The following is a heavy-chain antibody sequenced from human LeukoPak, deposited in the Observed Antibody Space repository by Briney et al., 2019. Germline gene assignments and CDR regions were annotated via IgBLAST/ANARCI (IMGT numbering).Heavy chain of an antibody. Sequence: GGSLRLSCAASGFTFSSYAMHWVRQAPGKGLEYVSAISSNGGSTYYANSVKGRFTISRDNSKNTLYLQMGSLRAEDMAVYYCARDPAPVVGATSYFDYWGQGTLVIVSS. J-gene: IGHJ4*02. D-gene: IGHD1-26*01. V-gene: IGHV3-64*01. CDR2: ISSNGGST. CDR3: ARDPAPVVGATSYFDY. CDR1: GFTFSSYA.